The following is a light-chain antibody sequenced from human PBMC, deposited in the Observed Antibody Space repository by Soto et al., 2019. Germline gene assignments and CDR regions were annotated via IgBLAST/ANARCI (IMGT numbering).Light chain of an antibody. Sequence: QTVLTQPPSVSGAPGQRVTISCTGSSSNIGAGYDVHWYQQLPGTAPKLLIYGNSNRPSGVPDRFSGPKSGTSASLAITGLQAEDEADYYCQSYDSTLSVSVFGTGTKVTVL. J-gene: IGLJ1*01. CDR3: QSYDSTLSVSV. CDR2: GNS. CDR1: SSNIGAGYD. V-gene: IGLV1-40*01.